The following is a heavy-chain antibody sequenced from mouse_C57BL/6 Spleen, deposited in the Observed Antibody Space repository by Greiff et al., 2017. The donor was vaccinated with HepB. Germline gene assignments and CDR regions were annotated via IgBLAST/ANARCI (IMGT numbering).Heavy chain of an antibody. Sequence: QVHVKQPGAELVRPGSSVKLSCKASGYTFTSYWMHWVKQRPIQGLEWIGNIDPSDSETHYNQKFKDKATLTVDKSSSTAYMQLSSRTSEDSAVYYCASPSDYGSSYGYFDVWGTGTTVTVSS. CDR2: IDPSDSET. V-gene: IGHV1-52*01. J-gene: IGHJ1*03. CDR1: GYTFTSYW. CDR3: ASPSDYGSSYGYFDV. D-gene: IGHD1-1*01.